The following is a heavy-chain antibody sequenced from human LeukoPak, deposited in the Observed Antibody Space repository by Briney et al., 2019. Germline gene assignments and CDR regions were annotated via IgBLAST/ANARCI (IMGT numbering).Heavy chain of an antibody. J-gene: IGHJ6*03. CDR3: ARGEPGSSSWAYYYYYYMDV. D-gene: IGHD6-13*01. Sequence: GASVKVSCKASGYTFTCYDINWVRQATGQGLEWMGWMNPNSGNTGYAQKFQGRVTITRNTSISTAYMELSSLRSEDTAVYYCARGEPGSSSWAYYYYYYMDVWGKGTTVTVSS. V-gene: IGHV1-8*03. CDR2: MNPNSGNT. CDR1: GYTFTCYD.